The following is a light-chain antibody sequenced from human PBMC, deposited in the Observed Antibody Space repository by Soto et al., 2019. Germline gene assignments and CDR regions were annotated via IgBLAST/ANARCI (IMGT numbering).Light chain of an antibody. V-gene: IGKV1-39*01. CDR3: QQSYSTPLFT. CDR1: QSISSY. CDR2: AAS. Sequence: DIQMTQSPSSLSASVGDRVTITCRASQSISSYLNWYQQKPGKAPKLLIYAASSLQSGVPSRFSGSGSGTDLTLTISSLQPEDFATYYCQQSYSTPLFTFGPGTKVEIK. J-gene: IGKJ3*01.